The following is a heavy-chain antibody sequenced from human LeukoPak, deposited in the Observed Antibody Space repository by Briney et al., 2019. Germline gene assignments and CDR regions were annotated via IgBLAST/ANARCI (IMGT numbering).Heavy chain of an antibody. Sequence: SETLSFTCTVSGGSIGTYYWSWIRQSPGKGLEWIGYIYVTGTRYNPYLQSRVTISVDRSRNQFFLKMRSVTAADTAVYYCARHIGGGIEDMDVWGKGTKVIVSS. CDR2: IYVTGT. D-gene: IGHD3-16*02. CDR1: GGSIGTYY. CDR3: ARHIGGGIEDMDV. V-gene: IGHV4-59*08. J-gene: IGHJ6*03.